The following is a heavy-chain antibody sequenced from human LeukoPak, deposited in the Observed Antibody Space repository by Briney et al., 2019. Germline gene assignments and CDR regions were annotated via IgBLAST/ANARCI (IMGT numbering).Heavy chain of an antibody. CDR1: GFTFTTYT. CDR2: ISFDGTDK. D-gene: IGHD3-9*01. Sequence: GRSLRLSCAASGFTFTTYTIHRVRQAPGKGLEWVARISFDGTDKTYVDSVQGRFSLSRDNSKNTVYLQMNSLRPDDTAIYYCARDYMSGGTGFLDYWGQGTLVTVSS. J-gene: IGHJ4*02. CDR3: ARDYMSGGTGFLDY. V-gene: IGHV3-30-3*01.